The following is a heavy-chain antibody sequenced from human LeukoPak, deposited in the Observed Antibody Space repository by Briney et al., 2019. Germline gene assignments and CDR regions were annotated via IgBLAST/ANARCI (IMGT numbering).Heavy chain of an antibody. D-gene: IGHD3-22*01. CDR3: ARGGYYYAFDAFDI. CDR1: GFTFSSYA. Sequence: GGSLRLSCAASGFTFSSYAMSWVRQAPGKGLEWVSYISSSSSTIYYADSVKGRFTISRDNAKNSLYLQMNSLRDEDTAVYYCARGGYYYAFDAFDIWGQGTMVTVSS. V-gene: IGHV3-48*02. J-gene: IGHJ3*02. CDR2: ISSSSSTI.